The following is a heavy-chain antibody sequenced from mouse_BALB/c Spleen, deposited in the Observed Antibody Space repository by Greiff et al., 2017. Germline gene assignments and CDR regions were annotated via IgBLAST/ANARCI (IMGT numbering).Heavy chain of an antibody. CDR1: GFNIKDTY. J-gene: IGHJ3*01. CDR2: IDPANGNT. Sequence: VQLQQSGAELVKPGASVKLSCTASGFNIKDTYMHWVKQRPEQGLEWIGRIDPANGNTKYDPKFQGKATITADTSSNTAYLQLSSLTSEDTAVYYCARSEDYDVGAWLAYWGQGTLVTVSA. D-gene: IGHD2-4*01. V-gene: IGHV14-3*02. CDR3: ARSEDYDVGAWLAY.